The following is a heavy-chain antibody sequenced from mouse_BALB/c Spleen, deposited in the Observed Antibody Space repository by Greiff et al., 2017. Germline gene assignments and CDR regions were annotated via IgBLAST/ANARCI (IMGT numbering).Heavy chain of an antibody. CDR2: ISSGGGST. V-gene: IGHV5-12-1*01. CDR3: ARPSDLLRKTQFAY. CDR1: GFAFSSYD. J-gene: IGHJ3*01. Sequence: EVKLMESGGGLVKPGGSLKLSCAASGFAFSSYDMSWVRQTPEKRLEWVAYISSGGGSTYYPDTVKGRFTISRDNAKNTLYLQMSSLKSEDTAMYYCARPSDLLRKTQFAYWGQGTLVTVSA. D-gene: IGHD2-1*01.